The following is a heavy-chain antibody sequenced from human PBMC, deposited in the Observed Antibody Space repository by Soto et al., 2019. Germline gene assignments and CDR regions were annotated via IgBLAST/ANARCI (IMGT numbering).Heavy chain of an antibody. Sequence: SETLSLTCAVSGYSISLGYYWGWIRQPPGEGLEWIGSIYHSGYTYYNQSLKSRVSISLDTSKNHFSLELTSVTAADTAVYYCARVKLAVRGGFDYWGLGTLVTVSS. D-gene: IGHD2-15*01. CDR3: ARVKLAVRGGFDY. CDR1: GYSISLGYY. V-gene: IGHV4-38-2*01. J-gene: IGHJ4*02. CDR2: IYHSGYT.